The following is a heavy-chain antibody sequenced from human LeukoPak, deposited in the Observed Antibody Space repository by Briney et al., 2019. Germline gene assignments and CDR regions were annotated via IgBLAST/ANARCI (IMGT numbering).Heavy chain of an antibody. CDR3: MRGADSSWYYYSDY. J-gene: IGHJ4*02. CDR1: GYILTSYW. Sequence: GESLKISCKASGYILTSYWIGWVRQMPGKGLEWMGIIYPGDSDTRYSPSFQGLVTISVDKSISTAYLQWSSLKASDTAMYYCMRGADSSWYYYSDYWGQGTLVTVSS. D-gene: IGHD6-13*01. V-gene: IGHV5-51*01. CDR2: IYPGDSDT.